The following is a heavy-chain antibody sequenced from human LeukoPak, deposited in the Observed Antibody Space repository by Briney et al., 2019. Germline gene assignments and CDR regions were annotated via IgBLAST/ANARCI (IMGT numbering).Heavy chain of an antibody. J-gene: IGHJ4*02. CDR2: IYYSGST. CDR3: ARVGSSSSSPLDY. Sequence: SETLSLTCTVSGGSISSGGYYWSWIRQHPGKGQEWIGYIYYSGSTYYNPSLKSRVTISVDTSKNQFSLKLSSVTAADTAVYYCARVGSSSSSPLDYWGQGTLVTVSS. D-gene: IGHD6-6*01. V-gene: IGHV4-31*03. CDR1: GGSISSGGYY.